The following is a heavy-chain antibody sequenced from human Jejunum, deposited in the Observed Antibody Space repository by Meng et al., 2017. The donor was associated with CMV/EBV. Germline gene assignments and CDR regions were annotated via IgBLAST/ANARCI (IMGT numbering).Heavy chain of an antibody. Sequence: VQLVGLGGGLVQPGGSLRLSCAASGFTFNDMSWVRQAPGKGLEWVSAISATGRSTYYADSVKGRFTISRDNSKNTLFLQVSSLRAEDTAIYYCAKDDRGVQSNWGQGTLVTVSS. D-gene: IGHD3-22*01. V-gene: IGHV3-23*04. CDR2: ISATGRST. J-gene: IGHJ4*02. CDR1: GFTFND. CDR3: AKDDRGVQSN.